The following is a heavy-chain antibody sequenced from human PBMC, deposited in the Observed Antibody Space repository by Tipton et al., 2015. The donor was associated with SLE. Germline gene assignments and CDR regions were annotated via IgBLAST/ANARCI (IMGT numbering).Heavy chain of an antibody. D-gene: IGHD2/OR15-2a*01. CDR3: ARSSSVRTLLWPTFAY. CDR1: GGSFSGYY. V-gene: IGHV4-34*01. J-gene: IGHJ4*02. CDR2: INPSGRT. Sequence: TLSLTCAVYGGSFSGYYWSWIRQPPGKGLEWIGEINPSGRTNYNPSLKSRVTISADTSKNHLSLKLTSVTAADTAVYFCARSSSVRTLLWPTFAYWGQGTLVTVSS.